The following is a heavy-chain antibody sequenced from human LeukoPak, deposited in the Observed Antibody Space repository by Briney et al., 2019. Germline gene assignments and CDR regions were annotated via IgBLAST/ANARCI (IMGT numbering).Heavy chain of an antibody. CDR2: ISGTGGST. CDR1: GITLSNYG. Sequence: RAGGSLRLSCAVSGITLSNYGMSWVRQAPGKGLEWVSGISGTGGSTHYADSVKGRFTISRDNRKNTLYLQMNSLRAEDTVVYFCAKRGVVIRVILVGFHKEAYYFDSWGQGALVTVSS. V-gene: IGHV3-23*01. CDR3: AKRGVVIRVILVGFHKEAYYFDS. J-gene: IGHJ4*02. D-gene: IGHD3-22*01.